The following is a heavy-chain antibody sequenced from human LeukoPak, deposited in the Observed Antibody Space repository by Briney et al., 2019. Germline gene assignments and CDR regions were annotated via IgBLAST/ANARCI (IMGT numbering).Heavy chain of an antibody. CDR1: GYTFTSYD. CDR2: MNPNSGNT. V-gene: IGHV1-8*01. J-gene: IGHJ5*02. CDR3: ARAVIAVAGTSGWFDP. Sequence: GASVKVSCKASGYTFTSYDINWVRQATGQGLEWMGWMNPNSGNTGYAQKFQGRVTMTRNTSISTAYMELSSLRSEDTAVYYCARAVIAVAGTSGWFDPWGQGTLVTVSS. D-gene: IGHD6-19*01.